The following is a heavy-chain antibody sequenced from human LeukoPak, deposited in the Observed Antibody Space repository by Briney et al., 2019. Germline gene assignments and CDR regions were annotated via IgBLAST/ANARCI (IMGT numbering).Heavy chain of an antibody. V-gene: IGHV3-7*01. D-gene: IGHD3-3*01. J-gene: IGHJ5*02. CDR1: GFTFSSYW. CDR3: AREGKSDYDFWSGYPNWFDP. CDR2: IKQDGSEK. Sequence: GGSLRLSCAASGFTFSSYWVSWVRQAPGKGLEWVANIKQDGSEKYYVDSVKGRFTISRDNAKNSLYLQMNSLRAEDTAVYYCAREGKSDYDFWSGYPNWFDPWGQGTLVTVSS.